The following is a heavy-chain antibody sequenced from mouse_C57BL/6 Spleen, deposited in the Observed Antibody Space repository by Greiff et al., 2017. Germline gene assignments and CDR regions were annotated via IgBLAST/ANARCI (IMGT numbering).Heavy chain of an antibody. CDR1: GYTFTSYW. V-gene: IGHV1-5*01. CDR2: IYPGNSDT. Sequence: EVHLVESGTVLARPGASVKMSCKTSGYTFTSYWMHWVKQRPGQGLEWIGAIYPGNSDTSYNQKFKGKAKLTAVTSASTAYMELSSLTNEDSAVYYCTSGYGSSYYYAMDYWGQGTSVTVSS. J-gene: IGHJ4*01. D-gene: IGHD1-1*01. CDR3: TSGYGSSYYYAMDY.